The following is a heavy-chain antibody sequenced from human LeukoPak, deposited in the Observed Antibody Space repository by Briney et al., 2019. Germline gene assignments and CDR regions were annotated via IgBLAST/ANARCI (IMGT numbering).Heavy chain of an antibody. Sequence: GGSLRLSCAASGFTFSTYEMNWVRQAPGKGLEWVSYIGSSGSTIYYADSVKGRFTISRDNAKNSLYLQMNSLRAEDTAVYYCARLAAQDAFDIWGQGTMVTVSS. V-gene: IGHV3-48*03. CDR2: IGSSGSTI. CDR1: GFTFSTYE. CDR3: ARLAAQDAFDI. D-gene: IGHD6-25*01. J-gene: IGHJ3*02.